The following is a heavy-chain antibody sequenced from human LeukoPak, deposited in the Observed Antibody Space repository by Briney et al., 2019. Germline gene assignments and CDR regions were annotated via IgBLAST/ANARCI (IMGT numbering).Heavy chain of an antibody. CDR2: IKQDGSVK. Sequence: QPGGSLRLSSAASGFTFSNYWMSWVRQAPGKGLEWVANIKQDGSVKYYVDSVKGRFTISRDNAKNSLYLQMNSVRAEDTALYYCARGQLVVPAAVRYWGQGTLVTVSS. CDR1: GFTFSNYW. V-gene: IGHV3-7*01. J-gene: IGHJ4*02. CDR3: ARGQLVVPAAVRY. D-gene: IGHD2-2*01.